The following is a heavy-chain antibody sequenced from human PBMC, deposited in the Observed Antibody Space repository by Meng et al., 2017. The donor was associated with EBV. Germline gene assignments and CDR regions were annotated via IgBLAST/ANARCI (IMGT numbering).Heavy chain of an antibody. Sequence: QVTLVQSGAEVKKPGASVKVSCKASGYTFTSYDINWVRQATGQGLEWMGWMNPNSGNTGYAQKFQGRVTMTRNTSISTAYMELSSLRSEDTAVYYCARGPYYYDSSGYYYGESDPWGQGTLVTVSS. CDR2: MNPNSGNT. CDR3: ARGPYYYDSSGYYYGESDP. J-gene: IGHJ5*02. V-gene: IGHV1-8*01. CDR1: GYTFTSYD. D-gene: IGHD3-22*01.